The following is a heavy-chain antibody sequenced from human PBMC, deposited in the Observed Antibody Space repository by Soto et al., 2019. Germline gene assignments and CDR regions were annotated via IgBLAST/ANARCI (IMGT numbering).Heavy chain of an antibody. Sequence: QVQLQESGPGLVKPSQTLSLTCTVSGGSISSGGYYWSWIRQHPGKGLEWIGYIYYSGSTYYNPSLKXRVXISVDTSKNQFSLKPSSVTAADTAVYYCARVFGFGGMDVWGQGTTVTVAS. V-gene: IGHV4-31*03. CDR1: GGSISSGGYY. J-gene: IGHJ6*02. CDR3: ARVFGFGGMDV. D-gene: IGHD3-10*01. CDR2: IYYSGST.